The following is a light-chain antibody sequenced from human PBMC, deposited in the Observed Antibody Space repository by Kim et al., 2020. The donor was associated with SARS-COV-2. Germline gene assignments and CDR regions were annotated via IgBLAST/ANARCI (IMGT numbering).Light chain of an antibody. CDR2: ESS. J-gene: IGKJ2*01. V-gene: IGKV1-39*01. CDR3: QQSFSPPLT. CDR1: QSISSY. Sequence: SAAVCDRVTLTCQASQSISSYLNWYQLKPGKAPKFLIYESSTLQSEVPSRFSGRRSGTEFTLTISRLQPEDSATYYCQQSFSPPLTFGQGTKLEI.